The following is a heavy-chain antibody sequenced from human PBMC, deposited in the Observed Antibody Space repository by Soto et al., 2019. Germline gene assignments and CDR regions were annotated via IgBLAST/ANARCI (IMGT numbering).Heavy chain of an antibody. V-gene: IGHV1-69*02. J-gene: IGHJ5*02. CDR2: IIPILGIA. CDR3: ARGPGITGTTGWFDP. Sequence: QVQLVQSGAEVKKPGSSVKVSCKASGGTFSSYTISWVRQAPGQGLEWMGRIIPILGIANYAQKFQGRVTITAVKSTSTAYMQLSSLRSEDTAVYYCARGPGITGTTGWFDPWGQGTLVTVSS. CDR1: GGTFSSYT. D-gene: IGHD1-20*01.